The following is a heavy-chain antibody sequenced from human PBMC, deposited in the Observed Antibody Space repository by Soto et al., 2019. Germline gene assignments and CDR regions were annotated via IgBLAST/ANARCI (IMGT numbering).Heavy chain of an antibody. D-gene: IGHD3-3*01. CDR3: ATGYDFWSGYSNYYYYGMDV. J-gene: IGHJ6*02. V-gene: IGHV1-69*13. CDR1: GGTFSSYA. Sequence: GASVKVSCKASGGTFSSYAISWVRLAPGQGLEWMGGIIPIFGTANYAQKFQGRVTITADESTSTAYMELSSLRSEDTAVYYCATGYDFWSGYSNYYYYGMDVWGQGTTVTVSS. CDR2: IIPIFGTA.